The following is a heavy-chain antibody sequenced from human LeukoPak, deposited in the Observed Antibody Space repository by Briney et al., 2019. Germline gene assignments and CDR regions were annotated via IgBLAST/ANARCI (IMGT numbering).Heavy chain of an antibody. CDR1: GGSISSSSYY. Sequence: TSETLSLTCTVSGGSISSSSYYWGWIRQPPGKGLEWIGYIYYSGSTNYNPSLKSRVTISVDTSKNQFSLKLSSVTAADTAVYYCARSNTHSSSWVVDYWGQGTLVTVSS. J-gene: IGHJ4*02. CDR2: IYYSGST. V-gene: IGHV4-61*05. D-gene: IGHD6-6*01. CDR3: ARSNTHSSSWVVDY.